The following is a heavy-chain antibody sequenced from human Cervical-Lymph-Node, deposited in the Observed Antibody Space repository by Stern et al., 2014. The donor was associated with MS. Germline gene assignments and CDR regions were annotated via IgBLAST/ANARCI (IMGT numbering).Heavy chain of an antibody. CDR1: EYSFTSHW. J-gene: IGHJ4*02. D-gene: IGHD5/OR15-5a*01. CDR3: ARHVAKGHAVYDCHFDL. Sequence: VQLVQSGAEVKKPGESLRISCKGSEYSFTSHWIYWVRQTPEQGLEWMGIIYPGDCDTRYSQSFEGRVTISADKSMNTQSLQWSGLKASDTATYYCARHVAKGHAVYDCHFDLWGQGTLVTVSS. V-gene: IGHV5-51*01. CDR2: IYPGDCDT.